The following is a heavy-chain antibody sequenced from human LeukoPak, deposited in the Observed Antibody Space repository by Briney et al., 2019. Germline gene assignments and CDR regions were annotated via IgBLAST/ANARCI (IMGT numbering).Heavy chain of an antibody. CDR1: GLTFGNYG. J-gene: IGHJ4*02. D-gene: IGHD1-26*01. V-gene: IGHV3-48*04. Sequence: GGSLRLSCVASGLTFGNYGMNWVRQAPGKGLEWISYITTSGTSTYYADSVKGRFTISRDNGKTALSLQMNSLRAEDTAVYYCVVHSATSCYWGQGTLVTVSS. CDR2: ITTSGTST. CDR3: VVHSATSCY.